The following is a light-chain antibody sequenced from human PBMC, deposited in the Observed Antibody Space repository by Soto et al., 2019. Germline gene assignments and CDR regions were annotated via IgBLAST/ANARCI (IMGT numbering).Light chain of an antibody. J-gene: IGKJ4*01. CDR1: QSITTF. V-gene: IGKV1-5*01. CDR3: QQYSTYPLT. CDR2: DAS. Sequence: DIQMTQSPSTLSASIGDRVTITCRASQSITTFLAWYHQKPGKAPQILIYDASKLEPGVPSRLSGGGSGTGFTLTISSLQPDDFATYYCQQYSTYPLTFGGGTRVEIK.